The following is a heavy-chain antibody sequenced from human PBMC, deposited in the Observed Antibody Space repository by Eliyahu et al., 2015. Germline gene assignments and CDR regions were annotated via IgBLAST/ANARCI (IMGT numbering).Heavy chain of an antibody. CDR1: XFPFSSYY. J-gene: IGHJ4*02. V-gene: IGHV3-7*05. D-gene: IGHD4-23*01. CDR2: IKEDGSEK. Sequence: EVQLVESGGGLXQPGGSLXLSCATSXFPFSSYYMVWVRQAPGKGLEWVANIKEDGSEKAYVGSVKGRFTISRDTAKNSLYLQMNSLRADDTAVYYCAKSYGGLRGIDHWGQGTLVTV. CDR3: AKSYGGLRGIDH.